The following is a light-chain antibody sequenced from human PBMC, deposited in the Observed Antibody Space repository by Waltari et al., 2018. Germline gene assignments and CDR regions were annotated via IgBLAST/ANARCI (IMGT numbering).Light chain of an antibody. J-gene: IGKJ1*01. Sequence: DIVIPQSPDSLAVALGESATISRNYSLTVLSRSNKKNYLAWYQQKPGQPPTLLIYWASTRQSGVPDRFSGSGSGTDFTLTISSLQAEDVAVYYCQQYYSTPLTFGQGTKVEIK. CDR2: WAS. V-gene: IGKV4-1*01. CDR3: QQYYSTPLT. CDR1: LTVLSRSNKKNY.